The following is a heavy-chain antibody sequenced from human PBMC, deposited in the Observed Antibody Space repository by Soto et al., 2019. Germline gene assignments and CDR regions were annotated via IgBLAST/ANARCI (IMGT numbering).Heavy chain of an antibody. V-gene: IGHV3-30*18. Sequence: QVQLVESGGGVVQPGRSLRLSCAASGFTFSSYGMHWVRQAPGKGLEWVAVISYDGSNKYYADSVKGRFTISRDNSKNPLYLQMNSLRAEDTAVYYCAKVRRWYLISDAFDIWGQGTMVTVSS. D-gene: IGHD2-15*01. J-gene: IGHJ3*02. CDR1: GFTFSSYG. CDR3: AKVRRWYLISDAFDI. CDR2: ISYDGSNK.